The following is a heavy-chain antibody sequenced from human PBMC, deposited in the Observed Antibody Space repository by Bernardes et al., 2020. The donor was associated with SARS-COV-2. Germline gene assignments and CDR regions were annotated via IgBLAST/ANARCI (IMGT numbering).Heavy chain of an antibody. D-gene: IGHD2-8*02. J-gene: IGHJ6*03. CDR1: GYTFTGYY. Sequence: ASVKVSCKASGYTFTGYYIHWVRQAPGQGLQWMGWINPNSGGTNYAQKFQGRVTMTRDTSISTAYMELSRLRSDDTAVYYCARVPHCTGGVCYFGYYMDVWGKGTTVTVSS. V-gene: IGHV1-2*02. CDR2: INPNSGGT. CDR3: ARVPHCTGGVCYFGYYMDV.